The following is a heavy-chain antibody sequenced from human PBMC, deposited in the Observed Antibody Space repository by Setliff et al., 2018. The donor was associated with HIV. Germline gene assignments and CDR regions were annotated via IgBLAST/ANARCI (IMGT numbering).Heavy chain of an antibody. D-gene: IGHD2-21*02. V-gene: IGHV4-4*09. CDR2: VHASGKT. Sequence: SETLSLTCSVSGGSMSGYYWNWIRQPPGKGLEWIGYVHASGKTNYNPSLKSRVTLALDTSEMHFSLHLTSVTAADTAVYYCATLDPSGGNFLAYWGQGTLVTVSS. J-gene: IGHJ4*02. CDR3: ATLDPSGGNFLAY. CDR1: GGSMSGYY.